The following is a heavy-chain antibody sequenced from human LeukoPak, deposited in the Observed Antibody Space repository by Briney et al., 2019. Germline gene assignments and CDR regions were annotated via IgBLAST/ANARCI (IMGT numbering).Heavy chain of an antibody. J-gene: IGHJ6*02. CDR3: ARQGPGYSSSWYGAFGVDYYYYYGMDV. CDR1: GGSISSSSYY. V-gene: IGHV4-39*01. D-gene: IGHD6-13*01. CDR2: IYYSGST. Sequence: SETLSLTCTVSGGSISSSSYYWGWIRQPPGTGLEWIGSIYYSGSTYYNPSLKSRVTISVDTSKNQFSLKLSSVTAADTAVYYCARQGPGYSSSWYGAFGVDYYYYYGMDVWGQGTTVTVSS.